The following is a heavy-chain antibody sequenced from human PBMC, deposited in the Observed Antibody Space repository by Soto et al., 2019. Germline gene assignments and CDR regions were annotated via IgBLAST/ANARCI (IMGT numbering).Heavy chain of an antibody. V-gene: IGHV4-31*03. J-gene: IGHJ2*01. CDR2: IYYSGST. Sequence: SETLSLTCTVSGGSISSGGYYWSWIRQHPGKGLEWIGYIYYSGSTYYNPSLKSRVTISVDTSKNQFSLKLSFVTAAYTGVYYCARGGRRLYWYFDLWGRGTLVTVSS. CDR1: GGSISSGGYY. D-gene: IGHD2-15*01. CDR3: ARGGRRLYWYFDL.